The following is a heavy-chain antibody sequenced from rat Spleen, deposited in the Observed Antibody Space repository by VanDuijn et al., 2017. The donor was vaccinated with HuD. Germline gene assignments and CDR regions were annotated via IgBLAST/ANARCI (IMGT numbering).Heavy chain of an antibody. D-gene: IGHD1-6*01. V-gene: IGHV3-3*01. CDR3: ARIRDVMDV. CDR2: INSAGST. Sequence: EVQLQESGPGLVKPSQSLSLTCSVTGYSITSSYRWNWIRKFPGNKLEWMGYINSAGSTNYNPSLKSRISITRDTSKNQFFLQVNSVTTEDTATYYCARIRDVMDVWGQGASVTVSS. J-gene: IGHJ4*01. CDR1: GYSITSSYR.